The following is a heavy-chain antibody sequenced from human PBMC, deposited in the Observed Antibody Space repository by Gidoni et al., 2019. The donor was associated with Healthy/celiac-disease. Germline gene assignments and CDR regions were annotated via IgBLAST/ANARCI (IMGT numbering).Heavy chain of an antibody. J-gene: IGHJ4*02. CDR1: GFTFDDYA. Sequence: EVQLVESGGGLVQPGRSLRLSCAASGFTFDDYAMHWVRQAPGKGLEWVSGISWNSGSIGYADSVKGRFTISRDNAKNSLYLQMNSLRAEDTALYYCAKDYYSGWYTGGFDYWGQGTLVTVSS. CDR2: ISWNSGSI. V-gene: IGHV3-9*01. D-gene: IGHD6-19*01. CDR3: AKDYYSGWYTGGFDY.